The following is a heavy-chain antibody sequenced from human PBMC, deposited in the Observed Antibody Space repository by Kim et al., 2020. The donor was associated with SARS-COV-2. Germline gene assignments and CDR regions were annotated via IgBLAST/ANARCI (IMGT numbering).Heavy chain of an antibody. CDR1: GFTFSSYA. CDR2: ISYDGSNK. J-gene: IGHJ4*02. V-gene: IGHV3-30*03. CDR3: ARGACSCIGSWGLGY. D-gene: IGHD2-2*01. Sequence: GGSLRLSCAASGFTFSSYAMNWVRQAPGKGLEWVAVISYDGSNKYYADSVKGRFTISRDNSKNTLYLQMNSLRAEDTAVYYCARGACSCIGSWGLGYWGKGTLLTVS.